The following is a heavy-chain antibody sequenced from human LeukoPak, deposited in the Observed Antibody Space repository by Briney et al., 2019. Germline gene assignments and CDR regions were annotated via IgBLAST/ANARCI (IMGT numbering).Heavy chain of an antibody. CDR1: GFTFSSYS. CDR3: AIIAVAGTSTDY. Sequence: GGSLRLSCAASGFTFSSYSMNWVRQAPGKGLEWVSSISSSSSYIYYADSVKGRFTISRDNAKNSLYLQMNSLRAEDTAVYYCAIIAVAGTSTDYWGQGTLVTVSS. J-gene: IGHJ4*02. D-gene: IGHD6-19*01. CDR2: ISSSSSYI. V-gene: IGHV3-21*01.